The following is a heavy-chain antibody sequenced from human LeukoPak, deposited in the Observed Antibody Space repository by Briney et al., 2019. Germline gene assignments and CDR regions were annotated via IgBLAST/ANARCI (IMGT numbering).Heavy chain of an antibody. Sequence: GGSLRLSCAASEFTFRTYGMHWVRQAPGKGLEWVAFIRNDGTIKYYADSVKGRFTISRDNSKNTLYLQMNSLRAEDTAVYYCAKTASNSWGYFDYWGQGTLVTVSS. V-gene: IGHV3-30*02. J-gene: IGHJ4*02. CDR2: IRNDGTIK. CDR3: AKTASNSWGYFDY. D-gene: IGHD6-13*01. CDR1: EFTFRTYG.